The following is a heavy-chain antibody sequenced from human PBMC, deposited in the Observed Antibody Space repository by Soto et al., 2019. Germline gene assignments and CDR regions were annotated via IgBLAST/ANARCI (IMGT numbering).Heavy chain of an antibody. J-gene: IGHJ6*03. Sequence: GPSVKVSCKVSGYTLTELSMHWVRQAPGKGLEWMGGFDPEDGETIYAQKFQGRVTMTEDTSTDTAYMELSSLRSEDTAVYYCATKGKTTVTTRGYYYYMDVWGKGTTVTVSS. CDR3: ATKGKTTVTTRGYYYYMDV. CDR2: FDPEDGET. CDR1: GYTLTELS. V-gene: IGHV1-24*01. D-gene: IGHD4-17*01.